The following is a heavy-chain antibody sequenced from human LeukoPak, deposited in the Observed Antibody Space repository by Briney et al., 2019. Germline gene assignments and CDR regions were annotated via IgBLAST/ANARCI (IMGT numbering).Heavy chain of an antibody. D-gene: IGHD2-8*01. J-gene: IGHJ4*02. CDR2: ITSSSSYI. CDR1: GFTFSNAW. Sequence: GGSLRLSCAASGFTFSNAWMSWVRQAPGKGLEWVSSITSSSSYIYYADSVKGRFTISRDNGKKSLYLQMNSLRAEDTAVYYCARLYDEYTNGRFDSWGQGTLVTVSS. CDR3: ARLYDEYTNGRFDS. V-gene: IGHV3-21*01.